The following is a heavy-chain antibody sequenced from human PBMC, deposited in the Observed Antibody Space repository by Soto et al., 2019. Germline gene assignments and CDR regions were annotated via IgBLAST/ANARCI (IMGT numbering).Heavy chain of an antibody. CDR1: GFAFKNYA. D-gene: IGHD2-2*02. CDR3: AKEGPYINSWSSAGYLQH. V-gene: IGHV3-23*01. CDR2: ISGSGGST. Sequence: PGGPLRLSCSASGFAFKNYAMNWVRQAPGKGLEWVSHISGSGGSTDYAESVKGRFSISKDSVNNTLYLHMSSPRAEDTALYFCAKEGPYINSWSSAGYLQHWGLGTQVTVSS. J-gene: IGHJ1*01.